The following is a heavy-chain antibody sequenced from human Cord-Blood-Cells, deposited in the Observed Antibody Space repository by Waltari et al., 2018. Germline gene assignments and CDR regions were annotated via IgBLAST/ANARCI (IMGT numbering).Heavy chain of an antibody. Sequence: QVQLQQWGAGLLKPSETLSLTCAVYGGSFSGYYWSWIRQPPGKGLEWIGEINHNGSTNYNPSLKSRVTISVDTSKNQFSLKLSSVTAADTAVYYCASGVPASYYYDSSGSFDYWGQGTLVTVSS. J-gene: IGHJ4*02. V-gene: IGHV4-34*01. D-gene: IGHD3-22*01. CDR3: ASGVPASYYYDSSGSFDY. CDR2: INHNGST. CDR1: GGSFSGYY.